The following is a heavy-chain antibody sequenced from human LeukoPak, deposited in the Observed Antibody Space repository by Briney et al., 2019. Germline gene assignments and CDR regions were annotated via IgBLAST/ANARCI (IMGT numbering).Heavy chain of an antibody. CDR3: ARGSDYDILTGYPHWYFDL. CDR2: INHSGTT. J-gene: IGHJ2*01. D-gene: IGHD3-9*01. CDR1: GSSLSGYY. V-gene: IGHV4-34*01. Sequence: PSETLSLTCGVHGSSLSGYYWTWIRQFPGKGLEWIGEINHSGTTDDNPSLKSRVTISVDTSKNQFSQKLSSVTAADTAVYCCARGSDYDILTGYPHWYFDLWGPGTLVTVSS.